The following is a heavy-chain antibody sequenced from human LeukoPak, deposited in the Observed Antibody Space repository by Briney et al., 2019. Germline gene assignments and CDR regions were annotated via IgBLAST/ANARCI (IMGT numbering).Heavy chain of an antibody. CDR1: GFSFSRYW. CDR2: INEDGSTT. J-gene: IGHJ5*02. Sequence: PGGSLRLSCAASGFSFSRYWMHWVRHSLEKGLVWVSRINEDGSTTTYADSVKGRFTISRDNAKNTLHLQMNSLRAEDTAVYYCARGVPPCFDPWGQGTLVTVSS. CDR3: ARGVPPCFDP. V-gene: IGHV3-74*03. D-gene: IGHD3-10*01.